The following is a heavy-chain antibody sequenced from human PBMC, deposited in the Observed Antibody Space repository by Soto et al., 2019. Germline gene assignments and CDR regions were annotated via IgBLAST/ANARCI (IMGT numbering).Heavy chain of an antibody. CDR3: ARDLLYHDYGDDDYFDY. D-gene: IGHD4-17*01. CDR2: IKQDGSEK. CDR1: GFTFSSYW. V-gene: IGHV3-7*01. J-gene: IGHJ4*02. Sequence: GGSLRLSCAASGFTFSSYWMSWVRQAPGKGLEWVANIKQDGSEKYYVDSVKGRFTISRDNAKNSLYLQMNSLRAEDTAVYYCARDLLYHDYGDDDYFDYWGQGTLGTVSS.